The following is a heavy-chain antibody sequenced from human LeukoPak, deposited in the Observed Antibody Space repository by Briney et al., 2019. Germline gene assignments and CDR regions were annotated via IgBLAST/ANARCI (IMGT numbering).Heavy chain of an antibody. V-gene: IGHV1-18*01. CDR1: GYTFTSYG. J-gene: IGHJ5*02. Sequence: ASVKVSCKASGYTFTSYGISWVRQAPGQGLEWMGWISAYNGNTNYAQKPQGRVTMTTDTSTSTAYMELRSLRSDDTAVYYCAREKDIVVVTEYNWFDPWGQGTLVTVSS. CDR2: ISAYNGNT. CDR3: AREKDIVVVTEYNWFDP. D-gene: IGHD2-2*01.